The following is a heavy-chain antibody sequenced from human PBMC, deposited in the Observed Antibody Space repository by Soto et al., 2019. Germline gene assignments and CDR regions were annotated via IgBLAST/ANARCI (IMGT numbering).Heavy chain of an antibody. Sequence: PGGSLRLSCAASGFSFSNYGMNWVRQAPGKGLEWVAVIWSDGSNRDYIDSVKGRFAISRDNSKNTLYLEMSSLRAEDTAVYFCEREAYCNSASCYRLDYWGQGTLVTVS. V-gene: IGHV3-33*01. D-gene: IGHD2-2*02. CDR1: GFSFSNYG. J-gene: IGHJ4*02. CDR3: EREAYCNSASCYRLDY. CDR2: IWSDGSNR.